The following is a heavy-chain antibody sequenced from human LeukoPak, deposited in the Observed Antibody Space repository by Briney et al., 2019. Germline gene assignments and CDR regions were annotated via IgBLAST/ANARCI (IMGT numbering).Heavy chain of an antibody. CDR2: IIPILGTA. Sequence: SVKVSCKASGGTFSSYAISWVRQAPGQGLEWMGRIIPILGTANYAQKFQGRVTITADKSTSTAYMELSSLRPEDTAVYYCARRRSGSSSEFDPWGQGTLVTVSS. D-gene: IGHD6-6*01. J-gene: IGHJ5*02. CDR1: GGTFSSYA. CDR3: ARRRSGSSSEFDP. V-gene: IGHV1-69*04.